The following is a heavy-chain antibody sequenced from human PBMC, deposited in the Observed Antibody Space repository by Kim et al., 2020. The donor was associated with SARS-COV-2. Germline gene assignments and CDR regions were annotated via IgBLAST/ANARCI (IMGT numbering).Heavy chain of an antibody. D-gene: IGHD6-13*01. Sequence: GGSLRLSCAASGFTFSSYSMNWVRQAPGKGLEWVSSISSSSSYIYYADSVKGRFTISRDNAKNSLYLQMNSLRAEDTAVYYCARDYGWGIAAAGTMPYYYGMDVWGQGTTVTVSS. V-gene: IGHV3-21*01. CDR2: ISSSSSYI. CDR1: GFTFSSYS. J-gene: IGHJ6*02. CDR3: ARDYGWGIAAAGTMPYYYGMDV.